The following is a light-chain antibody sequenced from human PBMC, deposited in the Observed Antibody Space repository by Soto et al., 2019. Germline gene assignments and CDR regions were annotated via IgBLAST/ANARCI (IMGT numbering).Light chain of an antibody. Sequence: DIHVTQSPPTLSASVGDRVTITCRASQTISTWMAWYQQKPGKAPKLLVYDASTLQSGVASRFSGSGFGTEFTLIISGLQPDDSATYYCQQYTNTNNPWMFGQGTKVDIK. CDR3: QQYTNTNNPWM. J-gene: IGKJ1*01. CDR1: QTISTW. V-gene: IGKV1-5*01. CDR2: DAS.